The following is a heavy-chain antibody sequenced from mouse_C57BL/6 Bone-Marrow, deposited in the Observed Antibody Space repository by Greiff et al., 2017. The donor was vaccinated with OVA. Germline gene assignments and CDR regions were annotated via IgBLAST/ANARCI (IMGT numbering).Heavy chain of an antibody. CDR2: IYPRSGNT. V-gene: IGHV1-81*01. CDR3: ARGDYGSPYFDY. D-gene: IGHD1-1*01. J-gene: IGHJ2*01. CDR1: GYTFTSYG. Sequence: VQLQQSGAELARPGASVKLSCKASGYTFTSYGLSWVKQRTGQGLEWIGEIYPRSGNTYYNEKFKGKATLTADKSSSTAYMELRSLTSEDSAVYFCARGDYGSPYFDYWGQGTTLTVSS.